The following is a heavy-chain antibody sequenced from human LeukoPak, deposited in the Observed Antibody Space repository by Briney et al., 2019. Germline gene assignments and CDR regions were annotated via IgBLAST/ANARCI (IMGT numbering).Heavy chain of an antibody. CDR2: IYSGGST. J-gene: IGHJ4*02. D-gene: IGHD2-8*02. V-gene: IGHV3-53*01. CDR3: AKGFLGACTGATCYYFDS. CDR1: GFTVSSNY. Sequence: GGSLRLSCAASGFTVSSNYMSWVRQAPGKGLEWVSVIYSGGSTYYADSVKGRFTISRDNSKNTLYLQMNSLRAEDTATYYCAKGFLGACTGATCYYFDSWGQGTLVTVSS.